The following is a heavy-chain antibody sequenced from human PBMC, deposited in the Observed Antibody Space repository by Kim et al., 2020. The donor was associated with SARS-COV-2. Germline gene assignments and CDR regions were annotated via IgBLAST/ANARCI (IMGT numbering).Heavy chain of an antibody. CDR3: ARGYKWGSSIDY. D-gene: IGHD6-6*01. V-gene: IGHV1-69*04. J-gene: IGHJ4*02. Sequence: NDGQKFKGRVTITAEKSTSTAYMELSSLRSEDTAVYYCARGYKWGSSIDYWGQGTLVTVSS.